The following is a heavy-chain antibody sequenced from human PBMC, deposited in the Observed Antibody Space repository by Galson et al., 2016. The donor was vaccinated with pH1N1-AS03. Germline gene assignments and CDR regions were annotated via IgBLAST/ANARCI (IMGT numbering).Heavy chain of an antibody. CDR3: ARGAPGDFGY. Sequence: SETLSLTCSVAGVSIRGYYWNWIRQTPGGGLEWIGYIYNSGSTDFNPSLKSRVTMSMDTSKNQFTLKLSSVSAADTAVYYWARGAPGDFGYWGQGTLVTVSS. D-gene: IGHD2-8*02. CDR1: GVSIRGYY. CDR2: IYNSGST. J-gene: IGHJ4*02. V-gene: IGHV4-59*01.